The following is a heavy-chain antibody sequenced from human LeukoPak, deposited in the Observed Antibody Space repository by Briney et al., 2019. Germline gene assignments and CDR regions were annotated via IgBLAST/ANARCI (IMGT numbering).Heavy chain of an antibody. CDR1: GFTFSSYW. Sequence: GGSLRLSCAASGFTFSSYWMSWVRQAPGKGLEWVANIKQDGSEKYYVDSVKGRFTISRDNAKNSLYLQMNSLRAEDTAVYYCARESVRGYGENGDWYFDLWGRGTLVTVSS. CDR3: ARESVRGYGENGDWYFDL. V-gene: IGHV3-7*01. CDR2: IKQDGSEK. J-gene: IGHJ2*01. D-gene: IGHD4-17*01.